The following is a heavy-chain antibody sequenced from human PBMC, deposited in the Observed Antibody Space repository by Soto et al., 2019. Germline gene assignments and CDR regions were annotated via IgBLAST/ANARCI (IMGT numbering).Heavy chain of an antibody. CDR1: GGTFSSYA. J-gene: IGHJ6*02. Sequence: QVQLVQSGAEVKKPGSSVKVSCKASGGTFSSYAISWVRQAPGQGLEWMGGIIPIFGTANYAQKFQGRVTINADESTSTAYMELSSLRSEDTAVYYCARRGEGRRLPPYGMDVWGQGTTVTVSS. D-gene: IGHD3-10*01. CDR2: IIPIFGTA. CDR3: ARRGEGRRLPPYGMDV. V-gene: IGHV1-69*12.